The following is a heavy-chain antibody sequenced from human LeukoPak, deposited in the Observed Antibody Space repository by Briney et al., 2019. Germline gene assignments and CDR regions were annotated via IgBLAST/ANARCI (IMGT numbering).Heavy chain of an antibody. CDR2: IWYDGSNK. Sequence: PGGSLRLSCAASGFTFSSYGMHWVRQAPGKGLEWVAVIWYDGSNKYYADSVKGRFTISRDNSKNTLYLQMNNLRVEDTAVYYCARGSRNTYGFSFDYWGQGTLVTVSS. J-gene: IGHJ4*02. CDR1: GFTFSSYG. D-gene: IGHD3-3*01. V-gene: IGHV3-33*01. CDR3: ARGSRNTYGFSFDY.